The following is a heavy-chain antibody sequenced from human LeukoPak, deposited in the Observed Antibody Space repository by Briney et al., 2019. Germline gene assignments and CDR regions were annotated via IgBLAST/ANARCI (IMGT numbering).Heavy chain of an antibody. D-gene: IGHD3-10*01. CDR1: GGSISSSSYY. V-gene: IGHV4-39*07. CDR3: ARGSHRAVVWFGELFSSRNRYYFDY. Sequence: SETLSLTCTVSGGSISSSSYYWGWIRQPPGKGLEWIGSIYYSGSTNYNPSLKSRVTISVDTSKNQFSLKLSSVTAADTAVYYCARGSHRAVVWFGELFSSRNRYYFDYWGQGTLVTVSS. CDR2: IYYSGST. J-gene: IGHJ4*02.